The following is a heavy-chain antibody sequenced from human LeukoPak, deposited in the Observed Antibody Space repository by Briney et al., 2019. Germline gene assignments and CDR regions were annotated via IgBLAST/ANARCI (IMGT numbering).Heavy chain of an antibody. CDR1: GGSISSYY. CDR2: IYYSGST. J-gene: IGHJ4*02. Sequence: SETLSLTCTVSGGSISSYYWSWIRQPPGKGLEWIGYIYYSGSTNYNPSLKSRVTISVDTSKNQFSLKLSSVTAADTAVYYCARDTGYYGSGGFDYWGQGTLVTVSS. D-gene: IGHD3-10*01. V-gene: IGHV4-59*01. CDR3: ARDTGYYGSGGFDY.